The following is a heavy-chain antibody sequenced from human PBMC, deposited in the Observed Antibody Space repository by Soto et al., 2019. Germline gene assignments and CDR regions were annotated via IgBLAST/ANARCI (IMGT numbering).Heavy chain of an antibody. J-gene: IGHJ6*02. Sequence: QVQLVESGGGVVQPGRSLRLSCAASGFTFSSYGMHWVRQAPGKGLEWVAVISYDGSNKYYADSVKGRFTISRDNSKNTLYLQMNSLRAEDTAVSYCAKGELGRYCSSPSCPYGMDVWGQGTTVTVSS. D-gene: IGHD2-2*01. V-gene: IGHV3-30*18. CDR1: GFTFSSYG. CDR3: AKGELGRYCSSPSCPYGMDV. CDR2: ISYDGSNK.